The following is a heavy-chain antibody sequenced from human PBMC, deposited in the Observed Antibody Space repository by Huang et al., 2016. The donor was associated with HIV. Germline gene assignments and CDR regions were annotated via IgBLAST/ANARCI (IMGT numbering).Heavy chain of an antibody. CDR1: EYTLTELS. Sequence: QVQLVQSRAEVKKPGASVKVSCKVSEYTLTELSIHWVRQPAGKGREWMGGFYPEIGETIYAQKFQGRVTMTEDTSTETAFMELSGLRPEDTAVYYCATGFDVFFDFWGQGTLVTVSS. V-gene: IGHV1-24*01. J-gene: IGHJ4*02. D-gene: IGHD3-9*01. CDR2: FYPEIGET. CDR3: ATGFDVFFDF.